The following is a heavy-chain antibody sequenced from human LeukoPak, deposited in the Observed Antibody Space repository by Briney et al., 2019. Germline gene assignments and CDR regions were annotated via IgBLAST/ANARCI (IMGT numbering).Heavy chain of an antibody. J-gene: IGHJ4*02. D-gene: IGHD6-13*01. CDR1: GDXVSSNSAA. Sequence: SQTLSLTCAISGDXVSSNSAAWNWIRQSPSRGLEWLGRTYYRSKWFNDYATSLKSRITINPDTSKNQFSLQLKSVTPEDTAVYYCARETIPASGSFLAYWGQGTLVTVSS. V-gene: IGHV6-1*01. CDR2: TYYRSKWFN. CDR3: ARETIPASGSFLAY.